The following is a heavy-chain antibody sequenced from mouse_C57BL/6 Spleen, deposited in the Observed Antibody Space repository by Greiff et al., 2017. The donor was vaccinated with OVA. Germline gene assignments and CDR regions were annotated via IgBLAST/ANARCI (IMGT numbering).Heavy chain of an antibody. CDR3: ARSGYYGSSDFCAY. J-gene: IGHJ3*01. Sequence: VQLQQSGAELVKPGASVKISCKASGYAFSSYWMNWVKQRPGTGLEWIGQIYPGDGDTNYNGQFMGKATLTADKSSSTAYMQLSSLTSEDSAVYFCARSGYYGSSDFCAYWGQGTLVTVSA. CDR1: GYAFSSYW. D-gene: IGHD1-1*01. V-gene: IGHV1-80*01. CDR2: IYPGDGDT.